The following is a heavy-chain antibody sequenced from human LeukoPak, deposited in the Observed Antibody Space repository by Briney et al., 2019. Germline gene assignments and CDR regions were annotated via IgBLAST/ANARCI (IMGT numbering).Heavy chain of an antibody. V-gene: IGHV3-23*01. CDR1: GFTFSNYA. J-gene: IGHJ4*02. CDR2: ISGSGGST. Sequence: GALRLSCAASGFTFSNYALSWVRQAPGKGLECVSAISGSGGSTYSADSVKGRFTISRDNSKNTLYLQMNSLRADDTAVFYCARGGLGSAFDNWGQGTLVTVSS. CDR3: ARGGLGSAFDN. D-gene: IGHD7-27*01.